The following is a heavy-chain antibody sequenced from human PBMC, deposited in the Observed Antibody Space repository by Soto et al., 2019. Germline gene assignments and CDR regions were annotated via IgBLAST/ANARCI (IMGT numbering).Heavy chain of an antibody. D-gene: IGHD7-27*01. J-gene: IGHJ4*02. Sequence: QVQLVQSGAEVKKPGASVKVSCKASGHTFTGHHMHWVRQAPGQGLEWMGYIDLDSRNTRYAQKFQGRVTTTRDTSITTAYMELSGLRSDDTAVYYCGREPTGTGGCDYWGQGTMVTVSS. CDR1: GHTFTGHH. V-gene: IGHV1-2*02. CDR2: IDLDSRNT. CDR3: GREPTGTGGCDY.